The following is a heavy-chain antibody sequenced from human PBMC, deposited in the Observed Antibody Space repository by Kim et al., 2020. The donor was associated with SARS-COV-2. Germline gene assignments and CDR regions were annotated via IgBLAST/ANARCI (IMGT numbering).Heavy chain of an antibody. V-gene: IGHV3-NL1*01. CDR1: RFTFKNFA. J-gene: IGHJ5*02. CDR3: AKDRTAYGETFDL. Sequence: GGSLRLSCEASRFTFKNFAMHWLRQAPGKGLEWVTVTSWGGTGTYYADSGKGRFTISRDNSKNTLYLQLNSLRPEDTAVYYCAKDRTAYGETFDLWGQGTVVTVS. D-gene: IGHD4-17*01. CDR2: TSWGGTGT.